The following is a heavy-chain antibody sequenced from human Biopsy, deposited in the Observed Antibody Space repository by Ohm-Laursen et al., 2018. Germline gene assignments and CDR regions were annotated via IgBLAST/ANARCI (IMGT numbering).Heavy chain of an antibody. Sequence: SETLSLTCIVSGGSISSYYWSWIRQPPGKGLEWIGFISKGGDTTYNPSLRGRVAISVDTSKNQFSLKVISVTAADTAVYYCARLTGDPSYWGQGIAVTVSP. CDR3: ARLTGDPSY. CDR2: ISKGGDT. CDR1: GGSISSYY. J-gene: IGHJ4*03. V-gene: IGHV4-59*01. D-gene: IGHD7-27*01.